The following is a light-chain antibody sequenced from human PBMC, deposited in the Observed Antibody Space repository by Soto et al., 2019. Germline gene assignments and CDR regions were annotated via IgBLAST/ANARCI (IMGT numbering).Light chain of an antibody. Sequence: QSVLTQPASVSGSPGQSITISCTGPSSDVGGYNFVSWYRQDPGKAPQVMIYDVSSRPSGVSNRFCGSKSANTASLTISGLQAEDEADYYCSSYTNNSTLDVFGGGTKVTVL. CDR3: SSYTNNSTLDV. V-gene: IGLV2-14*01. CDR1: SSDVGGYNF. CDR2: DVS. J-gene: IGLJ2*01.